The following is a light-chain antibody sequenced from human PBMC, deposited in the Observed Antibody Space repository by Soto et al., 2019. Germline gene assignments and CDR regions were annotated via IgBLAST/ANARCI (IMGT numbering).Light chain of an antibody. CDR1: SSDIGAYKY. J-gene: IGLJ2*01. Sequence: QSVLTQPASVSGSPGQSVTISCTGTSSDIGAYKYVSWCQHHPGKSPRLMIYEVSNRPSGVSNRFSASKSGNTASLTISGLQAEDEADYYCCSYRSTSTLVFGGGTKLTVL. CDR3: CSYRSTSTLV. CDR2: EVS. V-gene: IGLV2-14*01.